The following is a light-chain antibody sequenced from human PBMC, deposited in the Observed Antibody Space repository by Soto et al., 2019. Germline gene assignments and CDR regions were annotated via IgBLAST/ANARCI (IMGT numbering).Light chain of an antibody. J-gene: IGLJ2*01. V-gene: IGLV2-14*01. CDR1: TSDVGGYKY. CDR3: SSYTRSSSVV. CDR2: EVS. Sequence: QSVLTQPASVSGSPGQSITISCTGTTSDVGGYKYVSWYQQHPGKAPKLMIYEVSNRPSGVSNRFFGSKSGNTASLTISGLQAEDEADYYCSSYTRSSSVVFGGGTKLTVL.